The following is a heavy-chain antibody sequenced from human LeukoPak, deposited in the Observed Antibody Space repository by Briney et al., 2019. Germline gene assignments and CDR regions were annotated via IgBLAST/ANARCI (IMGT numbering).Heavy chain of an antibody. CDR2: IYSGRST. CDR1: GFSVRSNY. V-gene: IGHV3-66*01. CDR3: ANEELDY. J-gene: IGHJ4*02. Sequence: PGGSLRLSCAASGFSVRSNYTIWVRQAPGKGLEWVSVIYSGRSTYYADSVKGRVTISRDRSNNTLYLQMNSLRVEDTAVYYCANEELDYWGQGVLVTVSS.